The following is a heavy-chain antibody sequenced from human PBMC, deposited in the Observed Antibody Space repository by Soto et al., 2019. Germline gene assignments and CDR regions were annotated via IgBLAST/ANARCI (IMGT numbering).Heavy chain of an antibody. V-gene: IGHV3-33*01. CDR3: ARDSSKGIAVAGERYYFDY. CDR1: GFTFSSYG. J-gene: IGHJ4*02. D-gene: IGHD6-19*01. Sequence: QVQLVESGGGVVQPGRSLRLSCAASGFTFSSYGMHWVRQAPGKGLEWVAVIWYDGSNKYYADSVKGRFTISRDNSKNTLYLQMNSLRDEDTAVYYCARDSSKGIAVAGERYYFDYWGQGTLVIVSS. CDR2: IWYDGSNK.